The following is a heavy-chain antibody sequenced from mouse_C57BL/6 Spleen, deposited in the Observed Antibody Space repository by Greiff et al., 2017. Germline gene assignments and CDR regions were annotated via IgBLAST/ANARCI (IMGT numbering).Heavy chain of an antibody. D-gene: IGHD2-4*01. V-gene: IGHV1-15*01. CDR3: TRYDYDFAY. CDR2: IDPETGGT. CDR1: GYTFPAYE. J-gene: IGHJ3*01. Sequence: VQLQQSGAELVRPGASVTLSCKASGYTFPAYEMHWVKQTPVHGLEWIGAIDPETGGTAYNQKFTGKAILTADKSSSTAYMELRSLTSEDSAVYYCTRYDYDFAYWGQGTLVTVSA.